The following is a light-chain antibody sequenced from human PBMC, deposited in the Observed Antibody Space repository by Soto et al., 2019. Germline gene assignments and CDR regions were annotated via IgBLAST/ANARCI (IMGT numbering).Light chain of an antibody. CDR3: QHYGSSPR. V-gene: IGKV3-20*01. J-gene: IGKJ1*01. Sequence: IVLTQSPGTLSLSPGEGATLSCRASQSITTHYLAWYQHKPGQTPMLLIYGVSRRATGIPDRFSGSGSGTDFTLTIRRLAPEDFAVYYCQHYGSSPRFGQGTKVEIK. CDR1: QSITTHY. CDR2: GVS.